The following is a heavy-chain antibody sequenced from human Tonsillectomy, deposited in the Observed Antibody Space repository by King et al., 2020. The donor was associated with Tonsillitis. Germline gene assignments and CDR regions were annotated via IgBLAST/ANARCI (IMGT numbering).Heavy chain of an antibody. D-gene: IGHD5-18*01. Sequence: VQLVESGGGLVQPGRSLRLSCAASGFTFDDYAMHWVRQAPGKGLEWVSGISWNSGSIGYADSVKGRFTISRDNAKNSLYLQINSLRAEDTALYYCAKDTSSYGYDPSEYFDYWGQGTLVTVSS. CDR1: GFTFDDYA. CDR3: AKDTSSYGYDPSEYFDY. CDR2: ISWNSGSI. V-gene: IGHV3-9*01. J-gene: IGHJ4*02.